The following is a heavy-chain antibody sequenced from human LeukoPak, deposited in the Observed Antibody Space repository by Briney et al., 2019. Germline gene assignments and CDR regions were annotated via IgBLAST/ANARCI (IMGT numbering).Heavy chain of an antibody. J-gene: IGHJ4*02. CDR3: ARGVEGPYCSGGSCYYFDY. CDR1: GGTFSSYA. V-gene: IGHV1-69*13. Sequence: ASVKVSCKASGGTFSSYAISWVRQAPGQGLEWMGGIIPIFGTANYAQKFQGRVTITADESTSTAYMELSSLRSEDTAVYYCARGVEGPYCSGGSCYYFDYWGQGTLVTVSS. CDR2: IIPIFGTA. D-gene: IGHD2-15*01.